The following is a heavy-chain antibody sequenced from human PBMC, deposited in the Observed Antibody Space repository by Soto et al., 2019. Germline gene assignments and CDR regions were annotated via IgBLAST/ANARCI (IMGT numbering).Heavy chain of an antibody. CDR1: GFTLSDYY. CDR2: ISASSSYT. J-gene: IGHJ4*02. Sequence: QVLLVESGGGLGKPGGSLRLSCAASGFTLSDYYMNWMRQAPGKGPEWVSYISASSSYTNYADSVQGRFTISRDNAKNSVYLHMNSLRAEDTAVYYCAFSPRPGGTGFDYWGQGTPVTVSS. D-gene: IGHD1-26*01. CDR3: AFSPRPGGTGFDY. V-gene: IGHV3-11*06.